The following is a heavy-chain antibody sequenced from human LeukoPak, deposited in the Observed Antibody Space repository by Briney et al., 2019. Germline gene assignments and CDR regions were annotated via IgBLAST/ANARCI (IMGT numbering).Heavy chain of an antibody. CDR2: ISSSGGST. D-gene: IGHD2-15*01. J-gene: IGHJ4*02. Sequence: PGGSLRLSCAASGFTFSSYAMSWVRQAPGKGLEWVSLISSSGGSTYYADSVKGRFTISRDNAKNMLWLQMNSLRAEDTAVYYCAKDLSVDSYFDCWGQGTLVTVSS. CDR3: AKDLSVDSYFDC. V-gene: IGHV3-23*01. CDR1: GFTFSSYA.